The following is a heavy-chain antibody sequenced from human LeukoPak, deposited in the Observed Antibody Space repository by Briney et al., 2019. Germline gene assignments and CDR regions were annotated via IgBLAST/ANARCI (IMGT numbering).Heavy chain of an antibody. CDR2: ISYDGSNK. D-gene: IGHD3-9*01. J-gene: IGHJ4*02. CDR1: GFTFSSYA. CDR3: ARDQSYDILTGYYRSGVDY. Sequence: GGSLRLSCAASGFTFSSYAMHWVRQAPGKGLEWVAVISYDGSNKYYADSVKGRFTISRDNSKNTLYLQMNSLKDEDTAVYFCARDQSYDILTGYYRSGVDYWGQGTLVTVSS. V-gene: IGHV3-30*04.